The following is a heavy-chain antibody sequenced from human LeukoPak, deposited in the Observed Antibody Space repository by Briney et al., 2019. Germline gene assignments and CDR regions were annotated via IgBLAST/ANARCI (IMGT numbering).Heavy chain of an antibody. Sequence: GGSLRLSCAASGFPFTVYPTHWVRQAPGKGLEWVSVSSSDETYKFYADSVRGRFTISRDNSKNRLYLQMSDLRAEDTAVYFCARXVSGVXLFDYWXRGTLV. J-gene: IGHJ4*02. V-gene: IGHV3-30-3*01. CDR2: SSSDETYK. CDR1: GFPFTVYP. CDR3: ARXVSGVXLFDY. D-gene: IGHD2-8*01.